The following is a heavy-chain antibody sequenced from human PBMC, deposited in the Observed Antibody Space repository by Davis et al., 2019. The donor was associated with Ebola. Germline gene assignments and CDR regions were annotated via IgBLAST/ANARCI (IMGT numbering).Heavy chain of an antibody. CDR1: GYTFTGYY. J-gene: IGHJ6*02. Sequence: ASVKVSCKASGYTFTGYYMHWVRQAPGQGLEWMGWINPNSGGTNYAQKLQGRVTMTTDTSTSTAYMELRSLRSDDTAVYYCARVGGYDVFDYYGMDVWGQGTTVTVSS. CDR3: ARVGGYDVFDYYGMDV. D-gene: IGHD5-12*01. V-gene: IGHV1-2*02. CDR2: INPNSGGT.